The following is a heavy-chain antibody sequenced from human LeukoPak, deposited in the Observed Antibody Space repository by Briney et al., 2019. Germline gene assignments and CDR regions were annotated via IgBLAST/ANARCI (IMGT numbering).Heavy chain of an antibody. CDR3: ATGGGLAVSHI. Sequence: SETLSLTCTVSGGSISSGDYYWSWIRQPPGKGLEWIGYIYYSGSTYYNPSLKSRVIISGDTSKNQFSLKLTSVTAADTAVYFCATGGGLAVSHIWGQGTLVTVSS. J-gene: IGHJ4*02. V-gene: IGHV4-30-4*01. CDR2: IYYSGST. D-gene: IGHD5/OR15-5a*01. CDR1: GGSISSGDYY.